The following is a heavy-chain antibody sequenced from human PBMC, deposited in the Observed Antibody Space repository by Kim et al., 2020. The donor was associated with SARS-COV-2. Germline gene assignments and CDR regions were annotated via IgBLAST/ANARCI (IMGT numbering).Heavy chain of an antibody. D-gene: IGHD6-19*01. J-gene: IGHJ4*02. V-gene: IGHV3-23*01. CDR1: GFTFSSYA. CDR3: AKLYRPYSSGPTPYYFDY. Sequence: GGSLRLSCAASGFTFSSYAMSWVRQAPGKGLEWVSAISGSGGSTYYADSVKGRFTISRDNSKNTLYLQMNSLRAEDTAVYYCAKLYRPYSSGPTPYYFDYWGQGTLVTVSS. CDR2: ISGSGGST.